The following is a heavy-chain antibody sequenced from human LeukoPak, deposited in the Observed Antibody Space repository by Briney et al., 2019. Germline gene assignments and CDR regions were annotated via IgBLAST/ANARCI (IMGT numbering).Heavy chain of an antibody. V-gene: IGHV3-21*04. Sequence: PGGSLRLSCAASGFTFSSYSMNWVRQAPGKGLEWVSSISSSSSYIYYADSVKGRFTISRDNAKNSLYLQMNSLRAEDTALYHCARGNSSSWYLTQFDYWGQGTLVTVSS. CDR1: GFTFSSYS. D-gene: IGHD6-13*01. J-gene: IGHJ4*02. CDR2: ISSSSSYI. CDR3: ARGNSSSWYLTQFDY.